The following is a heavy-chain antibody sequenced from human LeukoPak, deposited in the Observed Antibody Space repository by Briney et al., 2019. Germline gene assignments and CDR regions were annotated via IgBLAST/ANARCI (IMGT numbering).Heavy chain of an antibody. CDR1: GGTISSYS. D-gene: IGHD2-15*01. V-gene: IGHV4-59*08. Sequence: PSETLSLTCTASGGTISSYSWSWIRQPPGKGLHWVGSIYYSGGIKFNSSLKRRVSISVDTSKNQISLKLRSVTVADTAVYYCARGGPLGYCSGGSCRNWFDPWGQGTLVTVAS. CDR2: IYYSGGI. J-gene: IGHJ5*02. CDR3: ARGGPLGYCSGGSCRNWFDP.